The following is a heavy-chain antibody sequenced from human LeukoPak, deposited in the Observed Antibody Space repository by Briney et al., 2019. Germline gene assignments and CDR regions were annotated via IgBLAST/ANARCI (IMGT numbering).Heavy chain of an antibody. CDR1: GFIFANAW. D-gene: IGHD4-17*01. V-gene: IGHV3-15*07. J-gene: IGHJ3*02. CDR2: LKSRIDGGTT. Sequence: PGGSLRLSCTASGFIFANAWMNWVRQAPGKGLEWVGRLKSRIDGGTTDYAAPVKGRFIFSRDDPKNTLYLQMNSLKTEDTAVYYCATGMTTVWGDVFDIWGQGTTVTVSS. CDR3: ATGMTTVWGDVFDI.